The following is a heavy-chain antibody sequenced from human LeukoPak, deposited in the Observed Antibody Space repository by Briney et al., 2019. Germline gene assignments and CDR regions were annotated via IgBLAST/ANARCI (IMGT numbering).Heavy chain of an antibody. J-gene: IGHJ4*02. V-gene: IGHV4-34*01. Sequence: PGGSLRLSCAASGFTFSNAWMSWVRQAPGKGLEWVGEINHTGSTNYNPSLKSRVTISVDTSKNQFSLKVSSVTAADTAVYYCARIPIHLWPREDYWGQGTLVTVSS. CDR2: INHTGST. D-gene: IGHD5-18*01. CDR1: GFTFSNAW. CDR3: ARIPIHLWPREDY.